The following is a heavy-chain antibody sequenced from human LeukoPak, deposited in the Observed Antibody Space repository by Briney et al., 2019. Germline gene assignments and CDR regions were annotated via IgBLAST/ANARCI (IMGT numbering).Heavy chain of an antibody. CDR1: GGSISSSSYY. J-gene: IGHJ4*02. CDR3: AAYYDFWSGIDY. V-gene: IGHV4-39*01. Sequence: SETRSLTCTVSGGSISSSSYYWGWIRQPPGKGLEWIGSIYYSGSTYYNPSLKSRVTISVDTSKNQFSLKLSSVTAADTAVYYCAAYYDFWSGIDYWGQGTLVTVSS. D-gene: IGHD3-3*01. CDR2: IYYSGST.